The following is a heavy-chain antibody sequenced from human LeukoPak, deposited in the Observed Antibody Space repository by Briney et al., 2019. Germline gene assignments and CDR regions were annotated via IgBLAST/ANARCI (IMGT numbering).Heavy chain of an antibody. CDR3: AKAPFDYDYVWGSYRYTYYFDY. Sequence: GGSLRLSCAASGFTFSSYAMSWVRQAPGKGLEWASAISGSGGSTYYADSVKGRFTISRDNSKNTLYLQMNSLRAEDTAVYYCAKAPFDYDYVWGSYRYTYYFDYWGQGTLVTVSS. V-gene: IGHV3-23*01. J-gene: IGHJ4*02. D-gene: IGHD3-16*02. CDR2: ISGSGGST. CDR1: GFTFSSYA.